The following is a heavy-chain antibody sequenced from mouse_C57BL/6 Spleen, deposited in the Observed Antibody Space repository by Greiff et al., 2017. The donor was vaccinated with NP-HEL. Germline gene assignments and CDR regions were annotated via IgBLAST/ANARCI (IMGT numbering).Heavy chain of an antibody. J-gene: IGHJ3*01. CDR1: GFTFTDYY. CDR3: ASQSLYYDHQAWFAY. V-gene: IGHV7-3*01. D-gene: IGHD2-4*01. Sequence: EVKLMESGGGLVQPGGSLSLSCAASGFTFTDYYMSWVRQPPGKALEWLGFIRNKANGYTTEYSASVKGRFTISRDNSQSILYLQMNALRAEDSATYYCASQSLYYDHQAWFAYWGQGTLVTVSA. CDR2: IRNKANGYTT.